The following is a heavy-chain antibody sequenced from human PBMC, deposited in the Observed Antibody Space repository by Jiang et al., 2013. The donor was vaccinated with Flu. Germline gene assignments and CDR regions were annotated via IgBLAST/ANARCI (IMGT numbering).Heavy chain of an antibody. J-gene: IGHJ4*02. CDR3: ARAQKYSGFELPYFDL. V-gene: IGHV4-39*07. CDR1: GGPIRSDTYY. CDR2: IYYTGST. Sequence: LLKPSETLSLTCTVSGGPIRSDTYYWVWIRQPPGKGLEWIGSIYYTGSTYYNPSLKSRVTVSVDTSKSQFSLKVDFVTAADTAVFYCARAQKYSGFELPYFDLWGQGTVVTVSS. D-gene: IGHD5-12*01.